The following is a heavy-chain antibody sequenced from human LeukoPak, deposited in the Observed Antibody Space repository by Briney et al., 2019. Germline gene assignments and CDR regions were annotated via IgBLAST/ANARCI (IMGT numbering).Heavy chain of an antibody. CDR1: GFTFSSYS. V-gene: IGHV3-48*02. Sequence: GGSLRLSCAASGFTFSSYSMNWVRQAPGKGLEWVSYISSSSSTIYYADSVKGRFTISRDNAKNPLYLQMNSLRDEDTAVYYCARDLWSYYGSGSFDYWGQGTLVTVSS. CDR3: ARDLWSYYGSGSFDY. J-gene: IGHJ4*02. D-gene: IGHD3-10*01. CDR2: ISSSSSTI.